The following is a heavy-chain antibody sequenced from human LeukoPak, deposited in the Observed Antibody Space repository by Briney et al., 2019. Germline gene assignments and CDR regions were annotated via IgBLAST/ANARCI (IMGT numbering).Heavy chain of an antibody. CDR1: GFTFSSYA. CDR3: ARSFGYKKGSFDI. V-gene: IGHV3-30*04. J-gene: IGHJ3*02. Sequence: PGGSLRLSCAASGFTFSSYAMHWVRQAPGKGLEWVAVISYDGSNKYYADSVKGRFTISRDNSKNTLYLQMNSLRAEDTAVYYCARSFGYKKGSFDIWGQGTMVTVSS. CDR2: ISYDGSNK. D-gene: IGHD1-1*01.